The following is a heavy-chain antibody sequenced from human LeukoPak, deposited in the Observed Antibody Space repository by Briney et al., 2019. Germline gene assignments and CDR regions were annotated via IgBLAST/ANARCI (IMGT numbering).Heavy chain of an antibody. J-gene: IGHJ6*03. CDR3: ARVLSNTYYYDSSGYHSYYMDV. V-gene: IGHV4-4*07. CDR1: GGSISSYY. Sequence: SETLSLTCTVSGGSISSYYWSWIRQPPGKGLEWIGRIYTSGSTKYNTSLRRRVTITVNKSKKQFPLKQSSMTSADTARYYCARVLSNTYYYDSSGYHSYYMDVWGKGTPVTVSS. CDR2: IYTSGST. D-gene: IGHD3-22*01.